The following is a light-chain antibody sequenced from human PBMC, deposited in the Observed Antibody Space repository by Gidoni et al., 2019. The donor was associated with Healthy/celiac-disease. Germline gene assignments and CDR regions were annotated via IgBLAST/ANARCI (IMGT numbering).Light chain of an antibody. CDR2: DVS. J-gene: IGLJ2*01. V-gene: IGLV2-14*03. CDR3: SSYTSSSTLVV. CDR1: SSDVGGYNY. Sequence: QPALTQPPSVSGSPGPSITISCTGTSSDVGGYNYVSWYQQHPGKAPKLMIYDVSNRPSGVSNRFSGSKSGNTASLTISGLQAEDEADYYCSSYTSSSTLVVFGGGTKLTVL.